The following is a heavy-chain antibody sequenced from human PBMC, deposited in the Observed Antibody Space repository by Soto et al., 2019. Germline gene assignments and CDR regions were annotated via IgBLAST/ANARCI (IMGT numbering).Heavy chain of an antibody. J-gene: IGHJ4*02. D-gene: IGHD6-6*01. CDR3: ARGEQPVQGEYYFDY. V-gene: IGHV4-34*01. CDR2: INHSGST. CDR1: GGSFGGYY. Sequence: PSETLSLTCAVYGGSFGGYYWSWIRQPPGKGLEWIGEINHSGSTNYNPSLKSRVTISVDTSKNQFSLKLSSVTAADTAVYYCARGEQPVQGEYYFDYWGQGTLVTVSS.